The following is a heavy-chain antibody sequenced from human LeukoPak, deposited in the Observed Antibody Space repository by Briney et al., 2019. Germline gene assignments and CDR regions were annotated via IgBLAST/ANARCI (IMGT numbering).Heavy chain of an antibody. CDR1: GYTLTELS. CDR3: ARDGRYSGSLNWFDP. D-gene: IGHD1-26*01. CDR2: FDPEDGET. Sequence: GASVKVSCKVSGYTLTELSMHWVRQAPGKGLEWMGGFDPEDGETIYAQKFQGRVTMTEDTSTDTAYMELSSLRSEDTAVYYCARDGRYSGSLNWFDPWGQGTLVTVSS. V-gene: IGHV1-24*01. J-gene: IGHJ5*02.